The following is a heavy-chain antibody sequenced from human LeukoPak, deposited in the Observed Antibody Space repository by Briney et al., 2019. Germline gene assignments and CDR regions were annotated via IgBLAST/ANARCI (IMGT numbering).Heavy chain of an antibody. D-gene: IGHD3-22*01. CDR3: FTGSAYYYDS. J-gene: IGHJ5*01. CDR2: ISPDGSSK. V-gene: IGHV3-30*01. Sequence: GGSLRLSCAASGFTFTNYAMHWVRQAPGKGLEWVAVISPDGSSKYYADSVKGRFTISRDNSMNTLFLQMNSLSSEDTAVYSCFTGSAYYYDSWGQGTLVTVSS. CDR1: GFTFTNYA.